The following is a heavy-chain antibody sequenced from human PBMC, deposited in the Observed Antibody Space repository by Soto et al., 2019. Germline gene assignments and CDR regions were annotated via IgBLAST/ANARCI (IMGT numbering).Heavy chain of an antibody. Sequence: EVQLVESGGGLIQPGGSLRLSCAASGFTVSNNFLSWVRQAPGKGLQWVSLIYSGGSTYYADSVKGRFTISRDNSKNTLYLQMNSLRAEDTAVYYCARGRCYYDSSGLHNDAFDILCQGTMVTVSS. CDR1: GFTVSNNF. D-gene: IGHD3-22*01. CDR3: ARGRCYYDSSGLHNDAFDI. J-gene: IGHJ3*02. V-gene: IGHV3-53*01. CDR2: IYSGGST.